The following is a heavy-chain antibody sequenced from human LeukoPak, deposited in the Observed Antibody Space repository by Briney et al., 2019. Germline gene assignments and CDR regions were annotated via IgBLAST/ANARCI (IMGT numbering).Heavy chain of an antibody. CDR2: INHGGSA. J-gene: IGHJ4*02. CDR1: GGSFSGYY. CDR3: ARGQGTVTTH. Sequence: ASETLSLTCAVSGGSFSGYYWTWIRQPPGKGLEWIGEINHGGSANYNPSLMSRVTISLDTSKNHFSLNLSSVTAADTAVYYCARGQGTVTTHWGQGTLVTVSS. V-gene: IGHV4-34*01. D-gene: IGHD4-17*01.